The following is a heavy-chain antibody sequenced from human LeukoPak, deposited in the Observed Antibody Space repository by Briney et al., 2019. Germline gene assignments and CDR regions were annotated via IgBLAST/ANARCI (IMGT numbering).Heavy chain of an antibody. V-gene: IGHV4-59*01. J-gene: IGHJ6*02. CDR1: GRSISSDY. D-gene: IGHD6-19*01. Sequence: SPCLSLTCTVSGRSISSDYSGWVRHPPGGGLGWGGDIYYSGSTNYNPSLKSRATTSAETTNNKFSLKLCSVTAADTAVYYCARTRYSSGWSWWYGMDVWGQGTTVTVSS. CDR2: IYYSGST. CDR3: ARTRYSSGWSWWYGMDV.